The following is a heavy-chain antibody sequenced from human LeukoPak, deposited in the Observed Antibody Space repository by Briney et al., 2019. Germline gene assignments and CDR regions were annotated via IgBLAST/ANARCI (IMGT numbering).Heavy chain of an antibody. CDR2: IRHDGSNK. J-gene: IGHJ5*02. V-gene: IGHV3-30*02. Sequence: GGSLRLSCAASGFTFSTYGMHWVRQAPGKGLEWVTFIRHDGSNKYYAQSVKGRFTISGDNSKNTLYLQMSSLRAEDTAVYYCAKDVGNDLTGYYNWFDPWGQGTLVTVSS. D-gene: IGHD3-9*01. CDR1: GFTFSTYG. CDR3: AKDVGNDLTGYYNWFDP.